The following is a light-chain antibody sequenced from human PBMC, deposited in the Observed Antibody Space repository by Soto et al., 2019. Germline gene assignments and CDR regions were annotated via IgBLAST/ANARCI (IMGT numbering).Light chain of an antibody. J-gene: IGKJ2*01. CDR2: GAS. CDR1: QRVSSN. Sequence: IVMTQSPATLSVSPGERATLACRASQRVSSNLAWYQQKPGQAPRLLIYGASPRATGIPARFSGSGSGTECTLAIISLQSEDFAVYYCQQYNNWPPYTFGQGTKLEIK. V-gene: IGKV3-15*01. CDR3: QQYNNWPPYT.